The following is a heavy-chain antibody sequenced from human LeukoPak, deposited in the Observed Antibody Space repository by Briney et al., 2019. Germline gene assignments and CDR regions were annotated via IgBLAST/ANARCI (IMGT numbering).Heavy chain of an antibody. V-gene: IGHV1-18*01. CDR1: ASTFSTYG. D-gene: IGHD4/OR15-4a*01. CDR2: VYNGGR. CDR3: ARVTVVTTSPWSWGPKKIGQEVNWFDP. Sequence: ASVKVSCKTSASTFSTYGITWVRQAPGRGLEWMGCVYNGGRTYVLQFQGRVTITTERSTSTAYMDLTSLTSADTAVYFCARVTVVTTSPWSWGPKKIGQEVNWFDPWGQGTQVTVSS. J-gene: IGHJ5*01.